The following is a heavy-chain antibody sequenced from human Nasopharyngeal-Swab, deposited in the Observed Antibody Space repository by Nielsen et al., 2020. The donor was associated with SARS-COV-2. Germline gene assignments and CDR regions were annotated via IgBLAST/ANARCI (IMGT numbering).Heavy chain of an antibody. CDR3: ARGFIVATIFHYYYYMDV. CDR2: MNPNSGST. D-gene: IGHD5-12*01. Sequence: ASVKVSCKASGYTFTGYDINWVRQATGQGLEWMGWMNPNSGSTGYAQKFQGRATMTRNTSISTAYMELSSLRSEDTAVYYCARGFIVATIFHYYYYMDVWGKGTTVTVSS. CDR1: GYTFTGYD. J-gene: IGHJ6*03. V-gene: IGHV1-8*01.